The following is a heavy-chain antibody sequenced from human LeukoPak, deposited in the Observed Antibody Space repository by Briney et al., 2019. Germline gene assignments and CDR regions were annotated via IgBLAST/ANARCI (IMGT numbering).Heavy chain of an antibody. Sequence: GGSLRLSCAASGFTFSSYAMSWVRQAPGKGLEWVSAISGSGGSTYYADSVKGRFTISRDNSKDTLYLQMNSLRAEDTAVYYCAKDSSSFVREDYWGQGTLVTVSS. V-gene: IGHV3-23*01. CDR3: AKDSSSFVREDY. D-gene: IGHD6-6*01. CDR1: GFTFSSYA. CDR2: ISGSGGST. J-gene: IGHJ4*02.